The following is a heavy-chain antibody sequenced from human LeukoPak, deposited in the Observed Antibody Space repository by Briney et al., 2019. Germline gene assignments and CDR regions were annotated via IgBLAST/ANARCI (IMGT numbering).Heavy chain of an antibody. D-gene: IGHD2-15*01. CDR2: IRGSGGRT. CDR3: ARQLGYCSDGSCYFDY. Sequence: GGSLRLSCAASGFTFSNYAMSWVRQAPGRGLEWVAAIRGSGGRTYYADSVKGRFTISRDNSKNTLHLQMNSLRAEDTAVYHCARQLGYCSDGSCYFDYWGQGTLVTVSS. V-gene: IGHV3-23*01. CDR1: GFTFSNYA. J-gene: IGHJ4*02.